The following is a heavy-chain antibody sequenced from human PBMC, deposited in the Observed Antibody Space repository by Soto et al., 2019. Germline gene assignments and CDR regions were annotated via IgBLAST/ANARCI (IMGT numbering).Heavy chain of an antibody. D-gene: IGHD2-21*01. J-gene: IGHJ5*02. CDR1: GDSISRGGYY. Sequence: KPSETLSLTCTVSGDSISRGGYYWNWIRQHPRKGLEWIGYIYHSGNTNYNPSLKSRVTISVDTSKNQLSLELTNVTAADTAVYYCVRDEAGAYGLGWLGPWGQGILVTVSS. CDR2: IYHSGNT. CDR3: VRDEAGAYGLGWLGP. V-gene: IGHV4-31*03.